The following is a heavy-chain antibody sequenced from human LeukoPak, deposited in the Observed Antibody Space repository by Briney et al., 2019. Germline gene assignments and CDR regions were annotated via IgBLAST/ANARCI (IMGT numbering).Heavy chain of an antibody. CDR1: GFTFSSYA. D-gene: IGHD2-15*01. CDR2: LSGSGGST. Sequence: GGSLRLSCAASGFTFSSYAMSWVRQDPRKWLEWVSALSGSGGSTYYADSGKGRFTICRDNSKNTLYLQMNSLRAEDTAVYYCAKDVDCSGGSCYPLSYFDYWGQGTLVSVSS. J-gene: IGHJ4*02. CDR3: AKDVDCSGGSCYPLSYFDY. V-gene: IGHV3-23*01.